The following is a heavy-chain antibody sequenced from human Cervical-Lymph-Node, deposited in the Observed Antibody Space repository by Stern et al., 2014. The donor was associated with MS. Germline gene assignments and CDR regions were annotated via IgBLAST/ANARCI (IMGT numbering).Heavy chain of an antibody. V-gene: IGHV5-51*01. CDR3: ARRHCASRSSCDYFDF. CDR1: GYSFPNYW. J-gene: IGHJ4*02. CDR2: INPGGSDT. D-gene: IGHD1-26*01. Sequence: VQLVQSGAEVKKPGESLKISCKGSGYSFPNYWIGWVRQMPGKGLEWMGIINPGGSDTRYSPPFQGPFTISVDKSTSTAYLQWSSLKASDTAMYYCARRHCASRSSCDYFDFWGQGTLVTVSS.